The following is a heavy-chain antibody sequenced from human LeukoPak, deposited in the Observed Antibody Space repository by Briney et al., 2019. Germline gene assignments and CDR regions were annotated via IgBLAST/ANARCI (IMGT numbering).Heavy chain of an antibody. Sequence: PGGSLRLSCAASGFTFSSYGMHWVRQAPGKGLEWVAFIRYDGSNKYYADSVKGRFTISRDNSKNTLYLQMNSLRAEDTAVYYCAKEQDSSPGVAVAVTGFDYWGQGTLVTVSS. CDR3: AKEQDSSPGVAVAVTGFDY. CDR1: GFTFSSYG. J-gene: IGHJ4*02. V-gene: IGHV3-30*02. D-gene: IGHD6-19*01. CDR2: IRYDGSNK.